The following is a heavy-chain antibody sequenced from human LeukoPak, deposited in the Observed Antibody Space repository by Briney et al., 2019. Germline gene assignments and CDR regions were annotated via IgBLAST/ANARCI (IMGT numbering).Heavy chain of an antibody. D-gene: IGHD2-15*01. CDR3: ARIAVIGYCSGGSCYRPYNWFDP. CDR1: GGSFSGYY. V-gene: IGHV4-34*01. CDR2: INHSGST. Sequence: SETLSLTCAVYGGSFSGYYWSWIRQPPGKGLEWIGEINHSGSTNYNPSLKSRVTISVDTSKNQFSLKLSSVTAADTAVYYCARIAVIGYCSGGSCYRPYNWFDPWGQGTLVTVSS. J-gene: IGHJ5*02.